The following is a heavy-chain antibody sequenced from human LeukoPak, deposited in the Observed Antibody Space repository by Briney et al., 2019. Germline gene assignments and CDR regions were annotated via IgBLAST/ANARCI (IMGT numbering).Heavy chain of an antibody. J-gene: IGHJ5*02. CDR2: ISGSGGST. Sequence: GGSLRLSCAASGFTFSSYAMSWVRQAPGKGLEWVSAISGSGGSTYYADSVKGRFTISRDNSKNTLYLQMNSLRAEDTAVYYCAKDSLVSVYYYDSSGYYHWGQETLVTVSS. CDR3: AKDSLVSVYYYDSSGYYH. V-gene: IGHV3-23*01. CDR1: GFTFSSYA. D-gene: IGHD3-22*01.